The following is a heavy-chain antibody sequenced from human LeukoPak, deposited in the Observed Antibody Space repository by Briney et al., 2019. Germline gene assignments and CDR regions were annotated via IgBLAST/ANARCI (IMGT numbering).Heavy chain of an antibody. J-gene: IGHJ4*02. V-gene: IGHV3-21*04. CDR1: GFTFSSYG. CDR3: AKTYDFWSGYSDTLYYFDY. Sequence: GGSLRLSCAASGFTFSSYGMHWVRQAPGKGLEWVSSISRTGGYLYYADSVQGRFTISRDNSKNTLYLQMNSLRAEDTAVYYCAKTYDFWSGYSDTLYYFDYWGQGTLVTVSS. CDR2: ISRTGGYL. D-gene: IGHD3-3*01.